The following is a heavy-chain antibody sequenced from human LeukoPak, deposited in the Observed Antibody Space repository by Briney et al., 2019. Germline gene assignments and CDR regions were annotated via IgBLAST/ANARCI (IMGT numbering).Heavy chain of an antibody. CDR1: GYSISSGYY. D-gene: IGHD6-13*01. Sequence: SETLSLTCAASGYSISSGYYWGWLREPPGKGLEWIGSNYHSGSTYYNASLKSRVTISVDAAKNQFSLKLSSVTAADTAGYYCANTLWNPTYSSSWSEYWGQGTLVTVSS. J-gene: IGHJ4*02. V-gene: IGHV4-38-2*01. CDR2: NYHSGST. CDR3: ANTLWNPTYSSSWSEY.